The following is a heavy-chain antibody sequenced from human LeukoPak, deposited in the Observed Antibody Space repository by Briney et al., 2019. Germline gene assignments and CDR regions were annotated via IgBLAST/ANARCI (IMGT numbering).Heavy chain of an antibody. V-gene: IGHV4-34*01. CDR2: INHSGST. CDR3: ARGSSYWGPFDY. Sequence: KPSETLSLTCAVYGGSFSGYYWSWIRQPPGKGLEWIGEINHSGSTNYNPSLKSRVTISVDTSKNQFSLKLNSVTAADTAVYYCARGSSYWGPFDYWGQGTLVTVSS. CDR1: GGSFSGYY. J-gene: IGHJ4*02. D-gene: IGHD7-27*01.